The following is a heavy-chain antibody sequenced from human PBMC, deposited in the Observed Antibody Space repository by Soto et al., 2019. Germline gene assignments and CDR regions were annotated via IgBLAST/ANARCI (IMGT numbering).Heavy chain of an antibody. V-gene: IGHV5-51*01. CDR1: GYSFTNYW. CDR3: ASPARGSCVDY. CDR2: VYPGDSDT. J-gene: IGHJ4*02. Sequence: RGESRKISWKGSGYSFTNYWIGLVRQMPGEGMEWIGIVYPGDSDTRYRPSIQGHVTISADKSISTAYLQWSSLKASDTDMYDCASPARGSCVDYWGQGTLVTVSS. D-gene: IGHD1-26*01.